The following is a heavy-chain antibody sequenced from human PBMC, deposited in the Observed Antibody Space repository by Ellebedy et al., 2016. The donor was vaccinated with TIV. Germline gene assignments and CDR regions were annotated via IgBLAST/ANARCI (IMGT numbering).Heavy chain of an antibody. CDR2: MNPNSGNT. Sequence: ASVQVSCXASGYTFTSHGTSWVRQATGQGLEWMGWMNPNSGNTGYAQKFQGRVTMTRNTSISTAYMELSSLRSEDTAVYYCARRSGKYYFDYWGQGTLVTVSS. CDR1: GYTFTSHG. J-gene: IGHJ4*02. D-gene: IGHD1-26*01. V-gene: IGHV1-8*02. CDR3: ARRSGKYYFDY.